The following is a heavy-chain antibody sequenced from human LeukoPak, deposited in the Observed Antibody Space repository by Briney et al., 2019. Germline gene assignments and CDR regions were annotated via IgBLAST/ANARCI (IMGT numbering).Heavy chain of an antibody. CDR1: GGSISSSSYY. CDR2: IYYSGST. V-gene: IGHV4-39*07. D-gene: IGHD1-26*01. Sequence: SETLSLTCTVSGGSISSSSYYWGWIRQPPGKGLEWIGSIYYSGSTYYNPSLKSRVTMSVDTSKNQFSLNLTSVTAADTAVYYCARGAGYSREVNFYHYMDVWGKGTTVTVSS. CDR3: ARGAGYSREVNFYHYMDV. J-gene: IGHJ6*03.